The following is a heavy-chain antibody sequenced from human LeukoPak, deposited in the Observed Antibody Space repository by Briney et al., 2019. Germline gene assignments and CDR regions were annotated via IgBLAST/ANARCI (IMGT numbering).Heavy chain of an antibody. V-gene: IGHV3-23*01. J-gene: IGHJ4*02. CDR2: ISGSGGCT. Sequence: GGSLRLSCAASGFTFSSYAMSWFRQAPGKGLEWVSGISGSGGCTNSADSVKGRFTISRDNAKNSLYLQMNSLRAEDTAVYHCARPSRGPTENYWGQGTLVTVSS. D-gene: IGHD3-10*01. CDR3: ARPSRGPTENY. CDR1: GFTFSSYA.